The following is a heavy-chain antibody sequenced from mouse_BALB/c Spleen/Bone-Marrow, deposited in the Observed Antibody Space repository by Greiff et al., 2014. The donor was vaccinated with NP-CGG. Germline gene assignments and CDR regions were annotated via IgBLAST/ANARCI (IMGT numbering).Heavy chain of an antibody. CDR3: TRWYYGNYFDY. D-gene: IGHD2-1*01. Sequence: VQLQQSGAELVKPGASVKLSCKASGYTFTSYYMYWVKQRPGQGLEWIGEINPSNGGTNFNEKFKSKATLTVDKSSSTAYMQVSSLTSEDCAVYYCTRWYYGNYFDYWAKAPLSQSPQ. CDR1: GYTFTSYY. J-gene: IGHJ2*01. V-gene: IGHV1S81*02. CDR2: INPSNGGT.